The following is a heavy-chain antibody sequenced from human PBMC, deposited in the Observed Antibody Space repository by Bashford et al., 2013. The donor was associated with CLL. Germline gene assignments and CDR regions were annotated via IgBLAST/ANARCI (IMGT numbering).Heavy chain of an antibody. D-gene: IGHD3-3*01. CDR2: ISGSGGST. CDR3: AKLGRGERFLEWLFRY. CDR1: GFTFSSYA. J-gene: IGHJ4*02. Sequence: GGSLRLSCAASGFTFSSYAMSWVRQAPGKGLEWVSAISGSGGSTYYADSVKGRFTISRDNSKNTLYLQMNSLRAEDTAVYYCAKLGRGERFLEWLFRYWGQGTLVTVSS. V-gene: IGHV3-23*01.